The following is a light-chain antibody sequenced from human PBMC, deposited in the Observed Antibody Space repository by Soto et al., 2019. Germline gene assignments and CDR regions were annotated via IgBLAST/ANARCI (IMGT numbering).Light chain of an antibody. CDR1: QTVDKNY. CDR3: QLCAYSART. J-gene: IGKJ2*01. Sequence: EIVLTQSPDSLSLSPGERATLSCRASQTVDKNYLAWYQQRPGLAPRLLIYDASIMDTGIPDRFSGSGSGTDFSLSISIPEPEDFAVYYCQLCAYSARTFGHGTKVEVK. CDR2: DAS. V-gene: IGKV3-20*01.